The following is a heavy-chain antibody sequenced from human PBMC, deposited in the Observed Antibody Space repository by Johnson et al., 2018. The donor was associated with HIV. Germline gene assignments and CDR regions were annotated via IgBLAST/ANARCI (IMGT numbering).Heavy chain of an antibody. CDR1: IFTFKNAW. CDR3: ARELQLWFSAFDI. CDR2: ISSNGGST. Sequence: MQLVESGGGLVQPGGSLRLSCAASIFTFKNAWMSWVRQAPGKGLEYVSAISSNGGSTYYANSVKGRFTISRDNSKNTLYLQMGSLRAEDMAVYYCARELQLWFSAFDIWGQGTMVTVSS. D-gene: IGHD5-18*01. V-gene: IGHV3-64*01. J-gene: IGHJ3*02.